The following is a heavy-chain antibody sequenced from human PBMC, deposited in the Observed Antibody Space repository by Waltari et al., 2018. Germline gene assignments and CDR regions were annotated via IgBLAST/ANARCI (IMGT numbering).Heavy chain of an antibody. CDR3: AKDLDYGGY. J-gene: IGHJ4*02. CDR2: IYSGGNR. Sequence: EVHLVESGGGLVQPGGSLRLSCVVSGFTVSDNYMSWVRQAPGKGLEWGSVIYSGGNRNYADSVKGRFTISRDNSKNTVYLHMKSLRPEDTAVYYCAKDLDYGGYWGQGTLVTVSS. D-gene: IGHD4-17*01. CDR1: GFTVSDNY. V-gene: IGHV3-66*02.